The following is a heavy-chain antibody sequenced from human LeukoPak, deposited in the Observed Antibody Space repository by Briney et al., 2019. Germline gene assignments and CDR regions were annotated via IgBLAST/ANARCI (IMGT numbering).Heavy chain of an antibody. D-gene: IGHD6-13*01. CDR1: GFTFSSYS. Sequence: GSLRLSCAASGFTFSSYSMNWVRQAPGKGLEWVSSITRSNYIYYADSVKGRFTISRDNAKNSLYLQMNSLRAEDTAVYYCARDPGIAAAGDLFDYWGQGTLVTVSS. CDR2: ITRSNYI. V-gene: IGHV3-21*06. CDR3: ARDPGIAAAGDLFDY. J-gene: IGHJ4*02.